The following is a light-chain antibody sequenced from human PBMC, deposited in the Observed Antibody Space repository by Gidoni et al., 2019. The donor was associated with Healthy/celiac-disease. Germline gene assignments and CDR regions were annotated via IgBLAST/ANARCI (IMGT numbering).Light chain of an antibody. CDR3: QQYDNLPS. Sequence: DIHMTQSPSSLSASVGDRVTITCQASQDISNYLTWYQQKPGKAPKLLIYDASNLETGVPSRVSGSGSGTDFTFTISSRQTEDIAPYYCQQYDNLPSFXPXTKVDIK. CDR1: QDISNY. V-gene: IGKV1-33*01. CDR2: DAS. J-gene: IGKJ3*01.